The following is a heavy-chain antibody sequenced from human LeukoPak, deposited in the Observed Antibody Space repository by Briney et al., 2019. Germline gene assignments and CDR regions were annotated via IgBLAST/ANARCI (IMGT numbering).Heavy chain of an antibody. V-gene: IGHV3-30*18. CDR1: GFTFSSYG. CDR2: ISYDGSNK. Sequence: GGSLRLSCAASGFTFSSYGMHWVRQAPGKGLEWVAVISYDGSNKYYADSVKGRFTISRDNSKNTLYLQMNSLRAEDTAVYCCAKSLVAVAGVIDYWGQGTLVTVSS. D-gene: IGHD6-19*01. CDR3: AKSLVAVAGVIDY. J-gene: IGHJ4*02.